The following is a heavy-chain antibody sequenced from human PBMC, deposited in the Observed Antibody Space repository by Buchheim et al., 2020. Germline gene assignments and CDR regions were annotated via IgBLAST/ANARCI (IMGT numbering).Heavy chain of an antibody. D-gene: IGHD1-26*01. CDR2: IWYDGSNK. CDR3: ARDLRVGANLMDY. V-gene: IGHV3-33*01. CDR1: GSTFSSYG. Sequence: QVQLVESGGGVVQPGRSLRLSCAASGSTFSSYGMHWVRQAPGKGLEWVAVIWYDGSNKYYADSVKGRFTISRDNSKNTLYLQMNSLRAEDTAVYYCARDLRVGANLMDYWGQGTL. J-gene: IGHJ4*02.